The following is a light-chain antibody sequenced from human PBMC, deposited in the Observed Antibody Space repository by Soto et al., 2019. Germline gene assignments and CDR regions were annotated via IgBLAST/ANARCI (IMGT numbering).Light chain of an antibody. CDR1: QGISSY. CDR2: TAY. Sequence: DIQMTQSPSTLSASVGDRVTITCRASQGISSYLAWYQQKPGKAHKLLIYTAYTLQGGVQSRFSGSGSGTEFTLTISSLQPEDFATYYCKQLDNYPRTFGQGTKVDIK. J-gene: IGKJ1*01. V-gene: IGKV1-9*01. CDR3: KQLDNYPRT.